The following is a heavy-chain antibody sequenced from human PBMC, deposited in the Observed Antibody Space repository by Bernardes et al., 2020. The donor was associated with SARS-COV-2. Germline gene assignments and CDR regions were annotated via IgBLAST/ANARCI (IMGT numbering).Heavy chain of an antibody. CDR2: VYYSGST. V-gene: IGHV4-39*01. CDR3: ATPGGKAHLFDY. J-gene: IGHJ4*02. D-gene: IGHD2-8*02. Sequence: SETLSLTCTVSGDSISSSIYSWGWIRQPPGKGLEWIGSVYYSGSTDYNPSLKSRVTISVDTSKNQFSLKLSSVTAADTAVYYCATPGGKAHLFDYWGQGTLVTVSS. CDR1: GDSISSSIYS.